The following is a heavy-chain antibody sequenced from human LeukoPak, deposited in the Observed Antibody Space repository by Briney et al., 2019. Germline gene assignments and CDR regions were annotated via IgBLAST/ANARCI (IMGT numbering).Heavy chain of an antibody. Sequence: GASVKVSCKASGYTFTSYGISWVRQAPGQGLEWMGWISAYNGNTNYAQKLQGRVTMTTDTSTSTAYMELRSLRSDDTAVYYCARSVQSLLAVAATTPIDYWGQGTLVTV. D-gene: IGHD6-19*01. J-gene: IGHJ4*02. CDR3: ARSVQSLLAVAATTPIDY. CDR1: GYTFTSYG. CDR2: ISAYNGNT. V-gene: IGHV1-18*01.